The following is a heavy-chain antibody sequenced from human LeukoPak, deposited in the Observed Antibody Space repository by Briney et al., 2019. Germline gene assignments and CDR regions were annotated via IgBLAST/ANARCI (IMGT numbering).Heavy chain of an antibody. CDR2: ITSSSSTI. CDR1: GFPFSSYS. J-gene: IGHJ6*03. V-gene: IGHV3-48*01. Sequence: GGSPRLSCAAAGFPFSSYSMNWVRQAPGEGLEWVSYITSSSSTIYYADSVKGRFTISRDNAKNSLYLQMNSLRAEDTAVYYCAIIPSSDYYYYMDVWGKGTTVTVSS. D-gene: IGHD6-19*01. CDR3: AIIPSSDYYYYMDV.